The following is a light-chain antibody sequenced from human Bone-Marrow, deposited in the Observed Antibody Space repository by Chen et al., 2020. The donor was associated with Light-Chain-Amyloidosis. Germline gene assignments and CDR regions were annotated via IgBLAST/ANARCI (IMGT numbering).Light chain of an antibody. CDR1: DLPTKY. V-gene: IGLV3-25*03. CDR2: RDT. Sequence: SYELTQPPSVSVSPGQTARITCSGDDLPTKYAYGYQQKPGQAPVLVIHRDTERPSGISERFSGSSSGTTATLTISVIQAEDEADYHCQSADISGPYEVLFGGGTKLTVL. CDR3: QSADISGPYEVL. J-gene: IGLJ2*01.